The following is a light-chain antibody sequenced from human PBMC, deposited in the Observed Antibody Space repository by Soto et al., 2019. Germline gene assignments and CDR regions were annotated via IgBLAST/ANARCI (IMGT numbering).Light chain of an antibody. V-gene: IGKV1-5*01. CDR3: QQYNSYSWT. CDR1: QSINNW. CDR2: DVS. J-gene: IGKJ1*01. Sequence: DIQMTQSPSTLSASVGDRVTITCRPSQSINNWLAWYQQKPGKAPQLLIYDVSTLQSGVPSRFSGRGSGPEFTLTISSLQPDDFATYCCQQYNSYSWTFGQGTKVEIK.